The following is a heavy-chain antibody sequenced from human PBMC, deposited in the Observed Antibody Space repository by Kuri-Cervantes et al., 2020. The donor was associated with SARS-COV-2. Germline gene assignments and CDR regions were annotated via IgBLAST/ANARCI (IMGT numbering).Heavy chain of an antibody. D-gene: IGHD3-22*01. V-gene: IGHV1-3*02. J-gene: IGHJ4*02. Sequence: ASVKVSCKASGYTFTSYGISWVRQASGQRLEWMGWSNAGNGNTKYSQEFQGRVTITRDTSASTAYMELRSLRSDDTAVYYCARWKDYYDSSGHSSDLDYWGQGTLVTVSS. CDR3: ARWKDYYDSSGHSSDLDY. CDR2: SNAGNGNT. CDR1: GYTFTSYG.